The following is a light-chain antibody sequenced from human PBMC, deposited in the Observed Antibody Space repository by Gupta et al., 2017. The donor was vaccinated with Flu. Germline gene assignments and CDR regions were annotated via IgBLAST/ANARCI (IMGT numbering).Light chain of an antibody. CDR2: GNN. CDR1: SSNIGTGYD. Sequence: QSVLTQPPSVSGAPGPRVTISCTGSSSNIGTGYDVHWYQLLPGTAPKVLIYGNNNRPSGVPDRFSGSKSGTSASLAITGLQAEDEADYYCQSYDSSLSGYVVFGGRTKLTVL. CDR3: QSYDSSLSGYVV. J-gene: IGLJ2*01. V-gene: IGLV1-40*01.